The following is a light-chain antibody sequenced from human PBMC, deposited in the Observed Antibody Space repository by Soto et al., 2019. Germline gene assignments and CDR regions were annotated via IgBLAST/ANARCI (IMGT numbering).Light chain of an antibody. J-gene: IGKJ1*01. Sequence: DIQFTHAASTLSEKVGDRVTITCRASQSISSWLAWYQQKPGKAPKLLIYKASSLESGVPSRFSGSGSGTKFTPPITALQPDDFATYSCKKYNIYWTFAQGTRV. V-gene: IGKV1-5*03. CDR1: QSISSW. CDR2: KAS. CDR3: KKYNIYWT.